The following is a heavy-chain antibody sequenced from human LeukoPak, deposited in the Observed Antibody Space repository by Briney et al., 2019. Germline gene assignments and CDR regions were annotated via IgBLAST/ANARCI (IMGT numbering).Heavy chain of an antibody. Sequence: GESLKISCKGSGYSFTSYWIGWVRQMPGKGLEWMGITNTVHPRPRHSPSFQRQVSISADKSISTAYLQWSSLTASHTAMYYCARVRRQWLAAYYFDYWGQGTLVTVSS. CDR1: GYSFTSYW. CDR3: ARVRRQWLAAYYFDY. J-gene: IGHJ4*02. V-gene: IGHV5-51*01. D-gene: IGHD6-19*01. CDR2: TNTVHPRP.